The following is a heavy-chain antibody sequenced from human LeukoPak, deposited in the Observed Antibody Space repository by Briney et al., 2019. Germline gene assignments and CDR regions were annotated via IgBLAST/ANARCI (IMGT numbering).Heavy chain of an antibody. J-gene: IGHJ6*04. D-gene: IGHD2-2*01. V-gene: IGHV3-21*01. CDR1: GFTFSSYS. Sequence: PGGSLRLSCAASGFTFSSYSMNWDRQAPGKGLEWVSSISSSSSYIYYADSVKGRSTISRDNAKNSLYLQMNSLRAEDTAVYYCAREYCSSTSCKTFYYYYYYGMDVWGKGTTVTVSS. CDR2: ISSSSSYI. CDR3: AREYCSSTSCKTFYYYYYYGMDV.